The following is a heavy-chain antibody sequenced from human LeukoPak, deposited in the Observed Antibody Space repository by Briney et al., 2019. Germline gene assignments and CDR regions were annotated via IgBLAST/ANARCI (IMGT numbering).Heavy chain of an antibody. J-gene: IGHJ4*02. D-gene: IGHD2-15*01. CDR2: IRGDAGDK. Sequence: GGSLRLSCAASGFTFSRYWMAWVRQAPGKGLEWVANIRGDAGDKGSADSVKGRFTISRDNDKNSLHLQMNSLTAEDTAVYYCAGDVRGALDFWGQGTLVVVSS. CDR1: GFTFSRYW. CDR3: AGDVRGALDF. V-gene: IGHV3-7*01.